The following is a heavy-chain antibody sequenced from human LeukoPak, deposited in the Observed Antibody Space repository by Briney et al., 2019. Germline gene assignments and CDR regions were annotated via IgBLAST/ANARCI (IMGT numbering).Heavy chain of an antibody. J-gene: IGHJ6*02. CDR2: IIPIFGTA. CDR3: ARALYCSGGSCYSPPYYYYYYGMDV. Sequence: GSSVKVSCKASGGTFSSYAISWVRQAPGQGLEWMGGIIPIFGTANYAQKFQGRVTITADESTSTAYMELSSLRSEDTAVYYCARALYCSGGSCYSPPYYYYYYGMDVWGQGTTVTVSS. CDR1: GGTFSSYA. D-gene: IGHD2-15*01. V-gene: IGHV1-69*01.